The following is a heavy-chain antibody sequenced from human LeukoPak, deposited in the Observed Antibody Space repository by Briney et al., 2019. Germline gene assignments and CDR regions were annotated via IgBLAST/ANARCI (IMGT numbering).Heavy chain of an antibody. Sequence: GRSLRLSCAASGFTFTNAWMSWVRQAPGKGLEWVSSIGSRNIYIYYADSVKGRFTISRDDARNSLYLQMDSLRAEDTAVYYCARDKDWAFDYWGQGTLVTVSS. CDR2: IGSRNIYI. J-gene: IGHJ4*02. V-gene: IGHV3-21*01. CDR1: GFTFTNAW. CDR3: ARDKDWAFDY. D-gene: IGHD3/OR15-3a*01.